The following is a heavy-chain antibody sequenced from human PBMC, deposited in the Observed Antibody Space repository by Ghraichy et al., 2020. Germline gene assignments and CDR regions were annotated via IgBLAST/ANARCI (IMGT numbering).Heavy chain of an antibody. J-gene: IGHJ4*02. Sequence: SLRLSCAASGFIFTGYSMHWVRQAPGKGLEWVAVISADGTKQFYADSVKGRFTISRDNSNNTLFLQMNSLRPEDTAVFYCARVESSGSSYFFDYWGQGTLVTVSA. CDR1: GFIFTGYS. CDR2: ISADGTKQ. V-gene: IGHV3-30*04. D-gene: IGHD3-22*01. CDR3: ARVESSGSSYFFDY.